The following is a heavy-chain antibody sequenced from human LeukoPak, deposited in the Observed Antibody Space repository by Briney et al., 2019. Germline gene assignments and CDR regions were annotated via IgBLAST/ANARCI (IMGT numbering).Heavy chain of an antibody. V-gene: IGHV3-21*01. Sequence: GGSLRLSCAASGFTFSSYSMNWVRQAPGKGLEWVSSISSSSSYISYADSVKGRFTISRDNAKNSLYLQMNSLRAEDTAVYYCARGISMTHPPGYWGQGTLVTVSS. CDR1: GFTFSSYS. CDR2: ISSSSSYI. CDR3: ARGISMTHPPGY. J-gene: IGHJ4*02. D-gene: IGHD2-21*01.